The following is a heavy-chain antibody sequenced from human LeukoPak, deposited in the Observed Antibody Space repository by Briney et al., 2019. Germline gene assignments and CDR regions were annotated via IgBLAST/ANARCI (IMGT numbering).Heavy chain of an antibody. Sequence: ASVKVSCKASGYTFTNYDINWVRQAPGQGLEWMGWISAYNGNTNYAQKLQGRVTMTTDTSTSTAYMELRSLRSDDTAVYYCARDHERSSYYDSSGYYDYWGQGTLVTVSS. CDR1: GYTFTNYD. V-gene: IGHV1-18*01. J-gene: IGHJ4*02. CDR2: ISAYNGNT. D-gene: IGHD3-22*01. CDR3: ARDHERSSYYDSSGYYDY.